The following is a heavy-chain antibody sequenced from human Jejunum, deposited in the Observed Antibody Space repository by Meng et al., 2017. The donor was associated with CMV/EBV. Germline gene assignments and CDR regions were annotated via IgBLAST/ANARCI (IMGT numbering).Heavy chain of an antibody. CDR3: VRAILGSADY. J-gene: IGHJ4*02. Sequence: SWGAFTGFYMDWVPQAPGQGVEWVGRIPPSRGRTTYAQKSQGRVTMTRDTSICTAFIELSSLRSDDAAIYYCVRAILGSADYWGQGTLVTVSS. CDR2: IPPSRGRT. D-gene: IGHD7-27*01. V-gene: IGHV1-2*06. CDR1: WGAFTGFY.